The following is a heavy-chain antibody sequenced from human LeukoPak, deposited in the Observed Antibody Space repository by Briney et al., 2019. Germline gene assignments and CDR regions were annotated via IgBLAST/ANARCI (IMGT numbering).Heavy chain of an antibody. J-gene: IGHJ4*02. CDR3: ARDKYGDYVIDY. CDR2: ISGSGGST. Sequence: GGSLRLSCAASGFTFSSYAMSWVRQAPGKGLEWVSAISGSGGSTYYADSVKGRFTISRDNAKSSLYLQMNSLRAEDTAVYYCARDKYGDYVIDYWGQGTLVTVSS. D-gene: IGHD4-17*01. CDR1: GFTFSSYA. V-gene: IGHV3-23*01.